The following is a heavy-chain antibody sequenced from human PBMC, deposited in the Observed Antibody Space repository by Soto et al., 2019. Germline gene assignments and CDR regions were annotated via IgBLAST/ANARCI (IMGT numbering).Heavy chain of an antibody. J-gene: IGHJ4*02. V-gene: IGHV3-53*01. CDR2: LYTSGTT. CDR1: GFSVSRNY. D-gene: IGHD4-4*01. CDR3: TRPLFLDYSYFGY. Sequence: EVQLAESGGGLIQPGGSLRLSCTASGFSVSRNYMSWVRQAPGKGLEWVSILYTSGTTKYADSVRGRFTISTDNSKNTLYLQMNSLRDDDTAVYFCTRPLFLDYSYFGYWGQGTLVTVSS.